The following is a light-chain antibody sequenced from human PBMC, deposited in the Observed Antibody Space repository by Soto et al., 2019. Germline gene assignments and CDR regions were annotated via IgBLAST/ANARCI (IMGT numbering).Light chain of an antibody. CDR2: GVT. Sequence: QSALAQPPSASGSPGQSVTISCTGSGSDIGAYNFVSWYQQHPGKAPKLMIFGVTERPSGVPDRFSGSKSGNTASLTVSGLQADDEAVYYCYSYTSSRAYVFGIGTKLTVL. V-gene: IGLV2-8*01. CDR1: GSDIGAYNF. CDR3: YSYTSSRAYV. J-gene: IGLJ1*01.